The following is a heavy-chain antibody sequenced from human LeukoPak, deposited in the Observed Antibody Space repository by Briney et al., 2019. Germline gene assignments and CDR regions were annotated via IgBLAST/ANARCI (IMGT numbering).Heavy chain of an antibody. CDR3: AKVLTGYRDAFDI. CDR1: GFTFSSYA. CDR2: ISGSGGST. Sequence: PGGSLRLSCAASGFTFSSYAMSWVRQAPGKGLEWVSAISGSGGSTYYADSVKGRFTISRDKSKNTLYLQMNSLRAEDTAVYYCAKVLTGYRDAFDIWGQGTMVTVSS. D-gene: IGHD3-9*01. V-gene: IGHV3-23*01. J-gene: IGHJ3*02.